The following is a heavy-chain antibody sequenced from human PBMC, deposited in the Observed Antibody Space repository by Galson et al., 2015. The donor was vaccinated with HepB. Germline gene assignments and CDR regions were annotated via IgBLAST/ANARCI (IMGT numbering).Heavy chain of an antibody. V-gene: IGHV1-69*13. CDR3: ARDLAEPLMLASTYSFDY. J-gene: IGHJ4*02. CDR1: GGTFSSYA. D-gene: IGHD1-14*01. Sequence: SVKVSCKASGGTFSSYAISWVRQAPGQGLEWMGGIIPIFGTANYAQKFQGRVTITADESTSTAYMELSSLRSEDTAVYYCARDLAEPLMLASTYSFDYWGQGTLVTVSS. CDR2: IIPIFGTA.